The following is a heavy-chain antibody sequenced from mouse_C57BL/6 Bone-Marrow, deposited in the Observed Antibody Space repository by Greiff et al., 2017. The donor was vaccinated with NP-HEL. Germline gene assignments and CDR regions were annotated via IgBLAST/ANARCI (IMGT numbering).Heavy chain of an antibody. J-gene: IGHJ2*01. CDR2: IDPNSGGT. CDR3: ASFYYYGSSYVDY. Sequence: QVQLKQPGAELVKPGASVKLSCKASGYTFTSYWMHWVKQRPGRGLEWIGRIDPNSGGTKYNEKFKSKATLTVDKPSSTAYMQLSSLTSEDSAVYYCASFYYYGSSYVDYWGQGTTLTVSS. V-gene: IGHV1-72*01. D-gene: IGHD1-1*01. CDR1: GYTFTSYW.